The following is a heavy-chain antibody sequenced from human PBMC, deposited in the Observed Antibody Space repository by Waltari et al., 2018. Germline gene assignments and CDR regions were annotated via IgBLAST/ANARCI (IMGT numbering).Heavy chain of an antibody. CDR1: GGSFSTYY. CDR3: ARGGLLVAFDI. D-gene: IGHD2-8*02. J-gene: IGHJ3*02. CDR2: IYHSGST. Sequence: QVQLQQWGAGLLKPSETLSLTCAVYGGSFSTYYWSWIRQPPGKGLEWIGEIYHSGSTTYNPSLKSRVTISVDTSKNQFSLKLSSVTAADTAVYYCARGGLLVAFDIWGQGTMVTVSS. V-gene: IGHV4-34*01.